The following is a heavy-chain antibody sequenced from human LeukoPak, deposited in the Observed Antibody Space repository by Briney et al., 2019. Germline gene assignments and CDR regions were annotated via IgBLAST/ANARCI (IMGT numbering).Heavy chain of an antibody. J-gene: IGHJ4*02. D-gene: IGHD5-12*01. V-gene: IGHV3-21*01. Sequence: PGGSLRLSCTASGFTFSSYHMNWVRQAPGKGLEWVSSISTSSLYIYYSDSMKGRFTISRDNAKNSLYLQMNSLRAEDTAVYYCTRATRGGYDEYFDYWGQGTLVTVSS. CDR2: ISTSSLYI. CDR1: GFTFSSYH. CDR3: TRATRGGYDEYFDY.